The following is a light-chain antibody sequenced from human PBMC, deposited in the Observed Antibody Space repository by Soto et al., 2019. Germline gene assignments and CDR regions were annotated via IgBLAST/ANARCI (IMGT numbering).Light chain of an antibody. CDR3: VQDYDYPLT. CDR1: QGIRND. J-gene: IGKJ1*01. CDR2: ATS. V-gene: IGKV1-6*02. Sequence: AIQMTQSPSSLSASIGDRVTITCRADQGIRNDLAWLQQKPGRAPKVLIYATSSLQSGVPSRFSGSGSGTDFTLTISSLQAEDFATYYCVQDYDYPLTFGQGTKVEIK.